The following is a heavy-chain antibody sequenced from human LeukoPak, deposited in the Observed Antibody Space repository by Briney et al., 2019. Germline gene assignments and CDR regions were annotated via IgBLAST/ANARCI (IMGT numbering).Heavy chain of an antibody. CDR1: GFTFSSYG. D-gene: IGHD3-22*01. V-gene: IGHV3-21*01. CDR2: ISGRSTYI. J-gene: IGHJ4*02. CDR3: ARGLGTTVTNEYYYDSSGYYDGGLDY. Sequence: GGSLRLSCADSGFTFSSYGMSWVRQAPGKGLEWVSSISGRSTYIFYADSVKGRFTISRDNAKNSLSLQTNSLRAEDTAVYYCARGLGTTVTNEYYYDSSGYYDGGLDYWGQGTLVTVSS.